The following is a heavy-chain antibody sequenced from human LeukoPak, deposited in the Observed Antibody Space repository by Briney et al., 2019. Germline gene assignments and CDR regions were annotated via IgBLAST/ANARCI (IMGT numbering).Heavy chain of an antibody. CDR1: GFTFSSYS. J-gene: IGHJ4*02. D-gene: IGHD5-18*01. Sequence: GGSLRLSCAASGFTFSSYSMNWVRQAPGKGLEWVSAISGSGGSTYYADSVKGRFTISRDNSKNTLYLQMNSLRAEDTAVYYCAKYRYSYGYGGYWGQGTLVTVSS. CDR2: ISGSGGST. V-gene: IGHV3-23*01. CDR3: AKYRYSYGYGGY.